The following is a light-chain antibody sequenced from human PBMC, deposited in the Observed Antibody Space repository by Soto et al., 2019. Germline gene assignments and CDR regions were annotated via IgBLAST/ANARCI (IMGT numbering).Light chain of an antibody. CDR2: AAS. J-gene: IGKJ1*01. Sequence: DIQMTQSPSTLSAGVGDRVTITCRASQRISTYLNWYQQKPGKAPTLLIYAASSLQSGVPSRFSGGGSGTDFTLTINSLQPGDFATYCCHQFYGSPRTFGQGTKVDTK. CDR3: HQFYGSPRT. CDR1: QRISTY. V-gene: IGKV1-39*01.